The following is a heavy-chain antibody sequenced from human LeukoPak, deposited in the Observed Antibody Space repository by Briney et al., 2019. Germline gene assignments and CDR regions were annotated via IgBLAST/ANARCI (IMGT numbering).Heavy chain of an antibody. CDR3: ARAELLWFGELLSGFDP. Sequence: PGGSLRLSCAASGFTFSDYYMSWIRQAPGKGLEWVSYISNSGSTMYYADSVKGRFTISRDNAKNSLYLQMNSLRAEDTAVYYCARAELLWFGELLSGFDPWGQGTLVTVSS. CDR2: ISNSGSTM. D-gene: IGHD3-10*01. V-gene: IGHV3-11*04. CDR1: GFTFSDYY. J-gene: IGHJ5*02.